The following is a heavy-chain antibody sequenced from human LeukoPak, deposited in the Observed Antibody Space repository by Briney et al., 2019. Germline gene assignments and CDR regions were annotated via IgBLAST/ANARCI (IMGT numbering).Heavy chain of an antibody. J-gene: IGHJ4*02. CDR3: ARRAGGYSHPYDY. CDR1: GFTFSNHG. CDR2: ISPRGDIT. D-gene: IGHD4-23*01. Sequence: GGSLRLSCAASGFTFSNHGMNWVRQAPGKGLEWVSGISPRGDITYYADSVKGRFTISRDNSKNTLYLQMNSLRAEDTAVYYCARRAGGYSHPYDYWGQGILVTVSS. V-gene: IGHV3-23*01.